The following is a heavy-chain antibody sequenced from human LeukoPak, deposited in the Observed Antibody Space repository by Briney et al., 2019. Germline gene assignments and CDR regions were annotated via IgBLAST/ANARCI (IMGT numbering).Heavy chain of an antibody. J-gene: IGHJ4*02. CDR1: GYTFTGYY. CDR3: ARDQGGSYYYYFDC. D-gene: IGHD1-26*01. V-gene: IGHV1-2*02. CDR2: INPNSGGT. Sequence: VASVKVSCKASGYTFTGYYMHWVRQAPGQGLEWMGWINPNSGGTNYAQKFQGRVTMTRDTSISTAYMELSRLRSDDTAVYYCARDQGGSYYYYFDCWGQGTLVTVSS.